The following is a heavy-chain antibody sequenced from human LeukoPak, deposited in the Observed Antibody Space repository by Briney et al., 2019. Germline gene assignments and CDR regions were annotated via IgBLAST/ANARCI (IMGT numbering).Heavy chain of an antibody. CDR1: GGTFSSYA. CDR2: IIPIFGTA. Sequence: EASVKVSCKASGGTFSSYAISWVRQAPGQGLEWMGGIIPIFGTANYAQKFQGRVTITTDESTSTAYMELSSLRSEDTAVYYCARDVVGATTLWLDPWGQGTLVTVSS. J-gene: IGHJ5*02. V-gene: IGHV1-69*05. CDR3: ARDVVGATTLWLDP. D-gene: IGHD1-26*01.